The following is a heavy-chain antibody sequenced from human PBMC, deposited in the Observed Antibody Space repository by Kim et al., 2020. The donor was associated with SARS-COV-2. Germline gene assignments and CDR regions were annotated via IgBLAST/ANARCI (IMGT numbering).Heavy chain of an antibody. Sequence: GGSLRLSCAASGFTFRAYGMHWVRQAPGKGLEWVAVISCDGSNENYGDSVKGRFTISRDNSKDTLYLQVNSLRAEDTAVYYCAKGFGGIDDRCGQAYGLGVWSEGTTVTVSS. CDR1: GFTFRAYG. J-gene: IGHJ6*04. D-gene: IGHD3-16*01. V-gene: IGHV3-30*18. CDR3: AKGFGGIDDRCGQAYGLGV. CDR2: ISCDGSNE.